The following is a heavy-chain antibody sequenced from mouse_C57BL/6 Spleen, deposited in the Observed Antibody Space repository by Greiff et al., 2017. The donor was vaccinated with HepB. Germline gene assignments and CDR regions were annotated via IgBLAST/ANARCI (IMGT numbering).Heavy chain of an antibody. Sequence: QVQLQQSGAELVKPGASVKLSCKASGYTFTSYWMHWVKQRPGQGLEWIGMIHPNSGSTNYNEKFKSKATLTVDKSSSTAYMQLSSLTSEDSAVYYCARDYYGRGAMDYWGQGTSVTVSS. V-gene: IGHV1-64*01. CDR3: ARDYYGRGAMDY. J-gene: IGHJ4*01. CDR1: GYTFTSYW. D-gene: IGHD1-1*01. CDR2: IHPNSGST.